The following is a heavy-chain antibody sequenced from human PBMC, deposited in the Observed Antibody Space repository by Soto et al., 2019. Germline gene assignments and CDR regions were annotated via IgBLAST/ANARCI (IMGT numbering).Heavy chain of an antibody. CDR2: ISSSSSYT. CDR3: AREASGGPHDDGDYADY. Sequence: GGSLRLSCAASGFTFSDYYMSWIRQAPGKGLEWVSYISSSSSYTNYADSVKGRFTISRDNAKNSLYLQMNSLRAEDTAVYYGAREASGGPHDDGDYADYWGQGTLVTVSS. CDR1: GFTFSDYY. V-gene: IGHV3-11*06. D-gene: IGHD4-17*01. J-gene: IGHJ4*02.